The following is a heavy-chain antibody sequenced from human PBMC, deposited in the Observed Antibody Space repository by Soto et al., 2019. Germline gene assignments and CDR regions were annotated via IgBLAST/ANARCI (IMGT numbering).Heavy chain of an antibody. CDR1: GGTFSSYG. J-gene: IGHJ6*02. Sequence: QVQLVQSGAEVKKPGSSVKVSCKASGGTFSSYGISWVRQAPGQGLEWMGGIIPIFGTANYAQKCQGRLKIHADESTSTAYMERSSLRSEDTAVYYCARAAQPRDCYSGMDVWGQGTTVTVSS. V-gene: IGHV1-69*12. CDR3: ARAAQPRDCYSGMDV. CDR2: IIPIFGTA.